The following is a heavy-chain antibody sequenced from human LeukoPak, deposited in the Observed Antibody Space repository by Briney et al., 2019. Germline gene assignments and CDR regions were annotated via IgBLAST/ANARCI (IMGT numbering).Heavy chain of an antibody. J-gene: IGHJ6*02. D-gene: IGHD5-12*01. CDR2: ISTYTGNR. V-gene: IGHV1-18*01. Sequence: ASVKVSCRASGYSFDSYGITWVRQAPGQGLEWMGWISTYTGNRHYAQSFQDRVTLTTDASTSTAHMELRSLRSEDTAVYYCARAQYSGYDYGGYYYYGMDVWGQGTTVTVSS. CDR3: ARAQYSGYDYGGYYYYGMDV. CDR1: GYSFDSYG.